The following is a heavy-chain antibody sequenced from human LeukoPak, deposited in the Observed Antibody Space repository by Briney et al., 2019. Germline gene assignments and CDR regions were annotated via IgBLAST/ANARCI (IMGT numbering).Heavy chain of an antibody. Sequence: HEASVKVSCKASGYTFTSYGISWVRQAPGQGLEWMGWISAYNGNTNYAQKLQGRVTMTTDTSTSTAYMELRSLRSDDTAVYYCARVTVRFPVPAVMYDDYSVDV. J-gene: IGHJ6*03. V-gene: IGHV1-18*01. D-gene: IGHD2-2*01. CDR2: ISAYNGNT. CDR1: GYTFTSYG. CDR3: ARVTVRFPVPAVMYDDYSVDV.